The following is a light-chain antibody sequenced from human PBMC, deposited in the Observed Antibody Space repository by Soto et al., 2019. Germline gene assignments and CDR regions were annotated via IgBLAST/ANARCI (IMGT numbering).Light chain of an antibody. V-gene: IGKV3-11*01. Sequence: IVLTQSPATLSLSPGERATLSCRASQNANIYLAWYQQKPGQAPRLLIYDASIRATGIPARFSGSGSGTDFTLTISSLEPEDFAVYYCQQYGSSGTFGQGTKVDIK. CDR2: DAS. J-gene: IGKJ1*01. CDR1: QNANIY. CDR3: QQYGSSGT.